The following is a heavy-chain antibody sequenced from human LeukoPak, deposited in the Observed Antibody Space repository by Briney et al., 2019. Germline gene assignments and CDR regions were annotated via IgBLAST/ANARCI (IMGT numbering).Heavy chain of an antibody. CDR2: ITGDVTDT. CDR3: AKGPLTSSNYYMDV. Sequence: PGGSLRLSCAASGFNFSNFAMSWVRQFPGQGLEWVSSITGDVTDTFYGDSGKGRFTISRDNSKDTLYPQMSGLRVEETAVYYCAKGPLTSSNYYMDVWGKGTTVTVSS. D-gene: IGHD3-9*01. J-gene: IGHJ6*03. CDR1: GFNFSNFA. V-gene: IGHV3-23*01.